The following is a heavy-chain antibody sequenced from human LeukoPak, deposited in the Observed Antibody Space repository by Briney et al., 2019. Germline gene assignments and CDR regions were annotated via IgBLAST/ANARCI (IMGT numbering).Heavy chain of an antibody. V-gene: IGHV3-30*03. D-gene: IGHD2-2*03. CDR3: ARVDDLDAFDM. CDR2: ISYDGSNK. J-gene: IGHJ3*02. CDR1: GFTFSSYG. Sequence: GGSLRLSCAASGFTFSSYGMHWVRQAPGKGLEWVAVISYDGSNKYYADSVKGRFTISRDNSKNTLYLQMNSLRAEDTAVYYCARVDDLDAFDMWGQGTLVTVSS.